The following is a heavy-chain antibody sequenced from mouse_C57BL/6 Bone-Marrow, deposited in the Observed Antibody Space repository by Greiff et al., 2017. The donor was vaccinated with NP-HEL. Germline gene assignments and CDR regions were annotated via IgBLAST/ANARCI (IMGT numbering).Heavy chain of an antibody. CDR2: ISSGGSYT. CDR1: GFTFSSYG. J-gene: IGHJ1*03. CDR3: ARQDWYFDV. Sequence: EVMLVESGGDLVKPGGSLKLSCAASGFTFSSYGMSWVRQTPDKRLEWVATISSGGSYTYYPDSVKGRFTISRYNAKNTLYLQMSSLKSEDTAMYYCARQDWYFDVWGTGTTVTVSS. V-gene: IGHV5-6*01.